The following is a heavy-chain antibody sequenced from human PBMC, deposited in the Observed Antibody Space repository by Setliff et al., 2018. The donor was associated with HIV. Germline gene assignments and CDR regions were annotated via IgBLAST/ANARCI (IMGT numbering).Heavy chain of an antibody. CDR1: GYTFTSYP. CDR3: ARNQGDASGWYAGDY. J-gene: IGHJ4*01. CDR2: INTSGGSA. D-gene: IGHD6-19*01. Sequence: ASVKVSCKASGYTFTSYPMHWVRQAPGQGLEWMGVINTSGGSAGYAEKFRGRVTMTRDTSTNTAYMDLRNLRSEDTAVYYCARNQGDASGWYAGDYWGHGTLVTVS. V-gene: IGHV1-46*01.